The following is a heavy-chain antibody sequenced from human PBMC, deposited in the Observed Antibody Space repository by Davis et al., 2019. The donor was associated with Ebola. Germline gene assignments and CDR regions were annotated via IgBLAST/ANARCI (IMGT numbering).Heavy chain of an antibody. Sequence: PGGSLRLSCAASGFTFSSYAMHWVRQAPGKGLEWVAVISYDGSNKYYADSVKGRFTISRDNSKNTLYLQMNSLRVEDTAVYYCARVITMLMLPTDYWGQGTLVTVSS. CDR1: GFTFSSYA. V-gene: IGHV3-30-3*01. D-gene: IGHD3-10*01. CDR2: ISYDGSNK. J-gene: IGHJ4*02. CDR3: ARVITMLMLPTDY.